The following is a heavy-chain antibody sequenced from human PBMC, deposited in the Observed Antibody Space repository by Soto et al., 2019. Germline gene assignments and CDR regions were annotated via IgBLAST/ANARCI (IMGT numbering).Heavy chain of an antibody. D-gene: IGHD6-19*01. Sequence: QVQLVQSGAEVKKPGSSVKVSCKASGGTFSSYTISWVRQAHGQGLEWMGRLIPILGIANYAQKFQGRVTITADKSTSTAYLELSSLSSENTAVYYCASGGGWGADYSCEGTMVTVSS. CDR2: LIPILGIA. J-gene: IGHJ4*02. V-gene: IGHV1-69*02. CDR3: ASGGGWGADY. CDR1: GGTFSSYT.